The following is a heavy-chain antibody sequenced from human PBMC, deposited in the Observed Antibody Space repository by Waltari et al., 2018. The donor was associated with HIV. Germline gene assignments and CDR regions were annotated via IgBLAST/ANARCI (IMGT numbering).Heavy chain of an antibody. CDR2: IDSGGRGT. V-gene: IGHV3-74*01. CDR3: ARAGHVMWSHGMDV. CDR1: GFTFSSYW. D-gene: IGHD2-21*01. Sequence: EVQLVESGGGLVQPGGSLRLSCAASGFTFSSYWMHWVRKAPGKGLVWVSRIDSGGRGTGYADSVKDLFTIARDNAKNTLYLQMNSLIAEDTAVYYCARAGHVMWSHGMDVWGQGTTVTVSS. J-gene: IGHJ6*02.